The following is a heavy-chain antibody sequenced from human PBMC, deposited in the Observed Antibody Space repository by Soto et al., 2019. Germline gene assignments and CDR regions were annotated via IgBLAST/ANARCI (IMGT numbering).Heavy chain of an antibody. CDR3: AKDLRDLEWFEVYFDY. Sequence: PGGSLRLSCAASGFTFSSYAMSWVRQAPGKGLEWVSAISGSGGSTYYADSVKGRFTISRDNSKNTLYLQMNSLRAEDTAVYYCAKDLRDLEWFEVYFDYWGQGTLVTVSS. J-gene: IGHJ4*02. D-gene: IGHD3-3*01. CDR2: ISGSGGST. V-gene: IGHV3-23*01. CDR1: GFTFSSYA.